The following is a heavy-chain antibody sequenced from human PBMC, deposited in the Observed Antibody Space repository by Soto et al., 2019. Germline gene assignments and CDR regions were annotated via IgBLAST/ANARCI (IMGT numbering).Heavy chain of an antibody. CDR2: ISSSSSTI. CDR1: GFTFSSYS. Sequence: PGGSLRLSCAASGFTFSSYSMNWVRQAPGKGLEWVSYISSSSSTIYYADSVKGRFTISRDNAKNSLYLQMNSLRDEDTAVYYCARDGSGTAMVEDAFDIWGQGTMVTVSS. V-gene: IGHV3-48*02. D-gene: IGHD5-18*01. J-gene: IGHJ3*02. CDR3: ARDGSGTAMVEDAFDI.